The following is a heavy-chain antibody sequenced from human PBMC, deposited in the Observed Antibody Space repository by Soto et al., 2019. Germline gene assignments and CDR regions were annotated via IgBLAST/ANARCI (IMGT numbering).Heavy chain of an antibody. J-gene: IGHJ6*02. CDR1: GFTFSNHA. D-gene: IGHD6-13*01. V-gene: IGHV3-30-3*01. CDR2: IYYDGSNK. Sequence: QVQLVESGGGVVQPGMSLRLSCAASGFTFSNHAMHWVRQAPGKGLEWVAFIYYDGSNKYYADSVKGRFTISRDNSKNTLYLEMNSLRAEDTAVYYCARLAAAAPGYGMDVWGQGTTVTVSS. CDR3: ARLAAAAPGYGMDV.